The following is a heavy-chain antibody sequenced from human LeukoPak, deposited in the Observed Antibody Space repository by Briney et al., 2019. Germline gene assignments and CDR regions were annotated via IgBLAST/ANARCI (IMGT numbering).Heavy chain of an antibody. CDR1: GFTFSSYA. CDR2: ISGSGGST. Sequence: GGSLRLSCATSGFTFSSYAMSWVRQAPGKGLEWVSAISGSGGSTYYADSVKGRFTISRDNSKNTLYLQMSSLRAEDTAVYYCAKQSVPADFDYWGQGTLVTVSS. CDR3: AKQSVPADFDY. D-gene: IGHD2-2*01. V-gene: IGHV3-23*01. J-gene: IGHJ4*02.